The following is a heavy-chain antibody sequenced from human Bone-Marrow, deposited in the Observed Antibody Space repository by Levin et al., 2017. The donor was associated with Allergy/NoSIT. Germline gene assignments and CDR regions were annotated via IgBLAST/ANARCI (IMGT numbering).Heavy chain of an antibody. D-gene: IGHD6-19*01. J-gene: IGHJ4*02. CDR3: AKDSNSGGQWLVLGGIGY. V-gene: IGHV3-30*18. CDR2: ISYDGSNK. CDR1: GFTFSSYG. Sequence: GGSLRLSCAASGFTFSSYGMHWVRQAPGKGLEWVAVISYDGSNKYYADSVKGRFTISRDNSKNTLYLQMNSLRAEDTAVYYCAKDSNSGGQWLVLGGIGYWGQGTLVTVSS.